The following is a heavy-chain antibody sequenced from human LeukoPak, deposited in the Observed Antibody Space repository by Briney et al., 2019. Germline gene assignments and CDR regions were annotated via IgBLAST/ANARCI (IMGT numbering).Heavy chain of an antibody. CDR2: ISGSGGST. D-gene: IGHD3-9*01. CDR3: AKREVSVDWLYNYHYGMDV. Sequence: GGSLRLSCAASGFTFSSYAMSWVRQAPGKGLEWVSAISGSGGSTYYADSVKGRFTISRDNSKNTLYLQMNSLRAEDTAVYYCAKREVSVDWLYNYHYGMDVWGQGTTVTVSS. CDR1: GFTFSSYA. J-gene: IGHJ6*02. V-gene: IGHV3-23*01.